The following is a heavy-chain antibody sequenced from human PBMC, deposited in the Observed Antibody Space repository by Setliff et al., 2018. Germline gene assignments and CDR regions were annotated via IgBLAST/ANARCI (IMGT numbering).Heavy chain of an antibody. D-gene: IGHD2-15*01. V-gene: IGHV1-18*01. CDR1: GYTFSNYG. CDR2: VTVYNGNT. Sequence: ASVKVSCKASGYTFSNYGVTWVRQAPGQGLEWMGWVTVYNGNTKHAQNLQGRLTLTTDISTSTAYMELGSLTTDDTAVYYCERLVRHCTRISCQRTSEADLWGQGTQVTVSS. J-gene: IGHJ5*02. CDR3: ERLVRHCTRISCQRTSEADL.